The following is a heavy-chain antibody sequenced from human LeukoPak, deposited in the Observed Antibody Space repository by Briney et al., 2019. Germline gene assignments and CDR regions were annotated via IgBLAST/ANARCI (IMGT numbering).Heavy chain of an antibody. CDR1: GYTFTGYY. D-gene: IGHD3-9*01. CDR2: INPNSGGT. J-gene: IGHJ4*02. V-gene: IGHV1-2*02. Sequence: ASVKVSCKASGYTFTGYYMHWVRQAPGQGLEWMGWINPNSGGTNYAQKFQGRVTMTRDTSISTAYMELRSLRSDDTAVYYCARLGLQNYDILTGYPGGPDYWGQGTLVTVSS. CDR3: ARLGLQNYDILTGYPGGPDY.